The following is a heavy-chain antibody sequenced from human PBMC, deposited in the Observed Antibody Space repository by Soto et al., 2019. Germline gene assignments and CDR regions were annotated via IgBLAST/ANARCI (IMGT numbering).Heavy chain of an antibody. J-gene: IGHJ5*02. D-gene: IGHD3-10*01. Sequence: SETLSLTCTVSGGSISSSSYYWGWIRQPPGKGLEWIGSIYYSGSTYYNPSLKSRVTISVDTSKNQFSLKLSSVTAADTAVYYFARGVGSGSYYNQYNWFDPWGQGTLVTVSS. CDR2: IYYSGST. CDR3: ARGVGSGSYYNQYNWFDP. V-gene: IGHV4-39*01. CDR1: GGSISSSSYY.